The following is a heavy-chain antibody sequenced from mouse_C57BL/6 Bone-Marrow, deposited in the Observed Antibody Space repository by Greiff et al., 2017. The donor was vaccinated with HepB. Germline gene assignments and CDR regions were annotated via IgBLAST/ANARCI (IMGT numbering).Heavy chain of an antibody. CDR3: ARRASSWYFDV. Sequence: QVQLQQSGAELARPGASVKLSCKASGYTFTSYGISWVKQRTGQGLEWIGEIYPRSGNTYYNEKFKGKATLTADKSSSTAYMVLRSLTSEDSAVYFCARRASSWYFDVWGTGTTVTVSS. D-gene: IGHD3-1*01. V-gene: IGHV1-81*01. CDR1: GYTFTSYG. CDR2: IYPRSGNT. J-gene: IGHJ1*03.